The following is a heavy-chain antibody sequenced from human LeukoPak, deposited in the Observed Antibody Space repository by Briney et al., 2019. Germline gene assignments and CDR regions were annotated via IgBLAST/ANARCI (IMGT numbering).Heavy chain of an antibody. CDR1: GYSFTSYW. CDR2: IYPGDSDT. V-gene: IGHV5-51*01. CDR3: ARNDGGNDAAAVGDY. Sequence: RGESLKISCKGSGYSFTSYWIGWVRQMPGKGLEWMGIIYPGDSDTRYSPSFQGQVTISADKSISTAYLQWSSLKASDTAMYYCARNDGGNDAAAVGDYWGQGTLVTVSS. D-gene: IGHD4-23*01. J-gene: IGHJ4*02.